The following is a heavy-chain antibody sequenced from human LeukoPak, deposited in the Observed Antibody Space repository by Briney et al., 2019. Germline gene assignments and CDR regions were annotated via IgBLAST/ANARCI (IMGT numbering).Heavy chain of an antibody. CDR3: ARDGSHTDYAFDI. D-gene: IGHD1-26*01. J-gene: IGHJ3*02. V-gene: IGHV1-69*05. Sequence: GSSVKVSCKASGGTLNTYALSWVRQAPGPGLEWMGGIIPIYNTANYAQKFQGRVTITTDESTSTAYMELRSLRSEDTAVYYCARDGSHTDYAFDIWGQGTMVTVSS. CDR2: IIPIYNTA. CDR1: GGTLNTYA.